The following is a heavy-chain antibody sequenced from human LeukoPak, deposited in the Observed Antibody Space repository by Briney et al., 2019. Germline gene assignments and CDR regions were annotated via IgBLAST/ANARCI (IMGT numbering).Heavy chain of an antibody. CDR1: GYTFTGYY. J-gene: IGHJ4*02. CDR2: INPNSGGT. Sequence: ASVKVSCKASGYTFTGYYMHWVRQAPGQGLEWMGWINPNSGGTNYAQKFHVRVTMTRDTSISTAYMELSRLRSDGTAVYYCARIPYYYDSSGYYEFDYWGQGTLVTVSS. V-gene: IGHV1-2*02. D-gene: IGHD3-22*01. CDR3: ARIPYYYDSSGYYEFDY.